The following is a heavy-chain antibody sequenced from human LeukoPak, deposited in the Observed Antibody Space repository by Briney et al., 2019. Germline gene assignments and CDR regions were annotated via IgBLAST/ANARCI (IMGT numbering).Heavy chain of an antibody. Sequence: ASVKASCKASGGTFSSYAISWVRQAPGQGLEWMGGIISIFGTANYAQKFQGRVTITTDESTSTAYMELSSLRSEDTAVYYCASLNWNYGHYYMDVWGKGTTVTVSS. D-gene: IGHD1-7*01. CDR2: IISIFGTA. V-gene: IGHV1-69*05. CDR3: ASLNWNYGHYYMDV. CDR1: GGTFSSYA. J-gene: IGHJ6*03.